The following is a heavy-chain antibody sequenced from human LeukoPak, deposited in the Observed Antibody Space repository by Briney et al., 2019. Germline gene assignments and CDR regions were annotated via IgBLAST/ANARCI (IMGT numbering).Heavy chain of an antibody. CDR1: GFTFSDYY. Sequence: PGGSLRLSCAASGFTFSDYYMSWIRRAPGKGLEWVSSISSSSSYIYYADSVKGRFTISRDNAKNSLYLQMNSLRAEDTAVYYCARAGRLAAAGTPFWYYYYGMDVWGQGTTVTVSS. CDR3: ARAGRLAAAGTPFWYYYYGMDV. V-gene: IGHV3-11*06. CDR2: ISSSSSYI. J-gene: IGHJ6*02. D-gene: IGHD6-13*01.